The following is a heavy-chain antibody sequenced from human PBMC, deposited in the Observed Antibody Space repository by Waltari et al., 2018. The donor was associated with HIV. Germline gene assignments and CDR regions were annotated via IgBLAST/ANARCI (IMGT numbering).Heavy chain of an antibody. V-gene: IGHV4-38-2*02. Sequence: QVLLQESGPRLVKSSETLSLTCTVSASSISRNYYWVWIRQAPGKGLEWIGSIYRSGTTYYNPSFKTRVTISVNMSKNQYSLKLSSLTAADTAMYYCARDQDYYDSSGYTSYAFDIWGRGTMIIVSS. CDR3: ARDQDYYDSSGYTSYAFDI. CDR2: IYRSGTT. J-gene: IGHJ3*02. CDR1: ASSISRNYY. D-gene: IGHD3-22*01.